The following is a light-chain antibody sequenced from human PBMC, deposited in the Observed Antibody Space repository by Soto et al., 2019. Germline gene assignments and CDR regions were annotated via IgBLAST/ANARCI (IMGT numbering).Light chain of an antibody. CDR1: QSVSSY. Sequence: TQSPATLSLSPGERATLSCRASQSVSSYLAWYQQKPGQAPRLLIYDASNRATGIPARFSGSGARPDFTLTISSREPEDFAVYYCQQRSNWLLTFGGGTKVEIK. J-gene: IGKJ4*01. CDR3: QQRSNWLLT. CDR2: DAS. V-gene: IGKV3-11*01.